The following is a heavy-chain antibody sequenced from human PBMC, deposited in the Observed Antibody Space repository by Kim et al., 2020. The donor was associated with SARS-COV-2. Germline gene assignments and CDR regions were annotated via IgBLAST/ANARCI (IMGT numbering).Heavy chain of an antibody. CDR1: GYSFTIYW. V-gene: IGHV5-10-1*01. CDR2: IDPSDSYT. J-gene: IGHJ6*02. CDR3: ARLFKYYYGMDV. D-gene: IGHD3-10*02. Sequence: GESLKISCKGSGYSFTIYWISWVRQMPGKCLEWMGRIDPSDSYTNYSPSFQGHVTISADKSTSTAYLQWSSLKASDTPMYYCARLFKYYYGMDVWGQGTTVTVSS.